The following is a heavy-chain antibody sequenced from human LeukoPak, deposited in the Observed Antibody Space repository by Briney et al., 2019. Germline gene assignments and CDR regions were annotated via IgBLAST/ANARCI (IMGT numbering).Heavy chain of an antibody. J-gene: IGHJ5*02. CDR3: AKIEMGRFDP. V-gene: IGHV4-59*11. Sequence: SETLSLTCTVTGASISRHYWCWIRQTPGTGLEWIGDIYDRGSTTYNPSLKSRVSISVDTSRNQFSLNLRSVTAADTAVYYCAKIEMGRFDPWGQGTLVTVSS. CDR2: IYDRGST. D-gene: IGHD7-27*01. CDR1: GASISRHY.